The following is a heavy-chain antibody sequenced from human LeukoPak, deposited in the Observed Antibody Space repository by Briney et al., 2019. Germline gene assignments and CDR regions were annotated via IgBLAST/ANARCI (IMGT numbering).Heavy chain of an antibody. CDR1: GFTFSNYA. CDR3: AKDRIPVAGRQDIWDY. V-gene: IGHV3-23*01. CDR2: ISGSGDRT. Sequence: PGGSLRLSGVGAGFTFSNYAMTWVRQAPGKELGWVSGISGSGDRTYYADSVKGRFTISRDNSKNTLYLQMNSLTDDDSAVYYCAKDRIPVAGRQDIWDYWGQGTLVTVSS. D-gene: IGHD6-19*01. J-gene: IGHJ4*02.